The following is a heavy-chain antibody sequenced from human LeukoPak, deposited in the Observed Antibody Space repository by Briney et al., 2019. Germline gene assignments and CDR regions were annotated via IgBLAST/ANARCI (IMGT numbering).Heavy chain of an antibody. D-gene: IGHD6-6*01. Sequence: PGGSPRLSCAASGFTFSSYWMHWVRQAPGKGLVWVSRINSDGSSTSYADSVKGRFTISRDNAKNTLYLQMNSLRAEDTAVYYCARVGIAARPFDYWGQGTLVTVSS. CDR1: GFTFSSYW. J-gene: IGHJ4*02. V-gene: IGHV3-74*01. CDR2: INSDGSST. CDR3: ARVGIAARPFDY.